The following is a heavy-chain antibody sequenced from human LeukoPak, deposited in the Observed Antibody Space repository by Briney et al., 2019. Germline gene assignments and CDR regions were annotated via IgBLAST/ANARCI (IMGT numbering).Heavy chain of an antibody. CDR3: AREDDILTMGMDV. Sequence: VASVKVSCKASGCTFSNSAVQWVRQARGQRLEWIGWIVVGIGNTHYAQMFQDRVIITRDMSANTAYMELGSLRSEDTAVYYCAREDDILTMGMDVWGQGTTVTVSS. V-gene: IGHV1-58*01. CDR2: IVVGIGNT. CDR1: GCTFSNSA. J-gene: IGHJ6*02. D-gene: IGHD3-9*01.